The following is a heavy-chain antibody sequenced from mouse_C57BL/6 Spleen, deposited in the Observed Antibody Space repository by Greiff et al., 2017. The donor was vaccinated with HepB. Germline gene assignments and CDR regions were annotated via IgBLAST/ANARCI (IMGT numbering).Heavy chain of an antibody. Sequence: EVQLQQSGAELVKPGASVKLSCTASGFNIKDYYMHWVKQRTEQGLEWIGRIDPEDGETKYAPKFQGKATITADTSSNTAYLPLSSLTSEDTAVYCCASRYSKGYYAMDYWGQGTSVTVSS. V-gene: IGHV14-2*01. CDR1: GFNIKDYY. CDR3: ASRYSKGYYAMDY. CDR2: IDPEDGET. J-gene: IGHJ4*01. D-gene: IGHD2-5*01.